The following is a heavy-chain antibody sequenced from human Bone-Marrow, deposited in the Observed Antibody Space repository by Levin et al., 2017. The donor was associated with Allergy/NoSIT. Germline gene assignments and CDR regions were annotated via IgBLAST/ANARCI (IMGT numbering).Heavy chain of an antibody. J-gene: IGHJ4*02. D-gene: IGHD2-21*02. CDR2: ISISGTAT. V-gene: IGHV3-11*01. CDR3: ARHLDCGGDCFSFDY. CDR1: GFTFSDYY. Sequence: RGESLKISCAASGFTFSDYYMSWIRQVPGKGLEWISYISISGTATYYTDSLRGRFTVSRDNAKNSLSLQLKSLRAEDTAVYYCARHLDCGGDCFSFDYWGQGTLVTVSS.